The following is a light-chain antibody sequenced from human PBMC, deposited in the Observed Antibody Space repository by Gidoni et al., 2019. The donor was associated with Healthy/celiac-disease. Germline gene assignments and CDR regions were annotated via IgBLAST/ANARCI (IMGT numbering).Light chain of an antibody. Sequence: EILLTQSPDTLSLSPGERATLSCRASQSVSSSYLAWYQQKPGQAPRLLIYGASSRATGIPDRFSGSGSGTDFTLTIIRLEPEDFAVYYCQQYGSSPYTFGQGTKLEIK. J-gene: IGKJ2*01. V-gene: IGKV3-20*01. CDR2: GAS. CDR3: QQYGSSPYT. CDR1: QSVSSSY.